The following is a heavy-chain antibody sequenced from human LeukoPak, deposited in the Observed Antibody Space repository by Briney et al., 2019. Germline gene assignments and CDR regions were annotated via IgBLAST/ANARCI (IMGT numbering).Heavy chain of an antibody. CDR1: GFTFSSYG. V-gene: IGHV3-30*02. J-gene: IGHJ4*02. D-gene: IGHD3-16*01. CDR2: ISYDGSNK. CDR3: AKAWGGFDY. Sequence: GGSLRLSCAASGFTFSSYGMHWVRQAPGKGLEWVAVISYDGSNKYYADSVKGRSTISRDNSKNTLYLQMNSLRAEDTAVYYCAKAWGGFDYWGQGTLVTVSS.